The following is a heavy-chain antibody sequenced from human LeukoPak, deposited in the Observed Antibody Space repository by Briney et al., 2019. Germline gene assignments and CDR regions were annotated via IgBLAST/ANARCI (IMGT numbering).Heavy chain of an antibody. CDR1: GYTFTSYD. D-gene: IGHD6-25*01. J-gene: IGHJ5*02. CDR2: MNPNSGNT. CDR3: ARGVGSANWFDP. Sequence: GASAKVSCKASGYTFTSYDINWVRQATGQGLEWMGWMNPNSGNTGYAQKFQGRVTITRNTSISTAYMELSSLRSEDTAVYYCARGVGSANWFDPWGQGTLVTVSS. V-gene: IGHV1-8*03.